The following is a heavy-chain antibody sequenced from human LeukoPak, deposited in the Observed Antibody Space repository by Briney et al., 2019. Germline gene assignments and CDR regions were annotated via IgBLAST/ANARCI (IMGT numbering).Heavy chain of an antibody. CDR1: GFTFSNYV. Sequence: PGGSLRLSCAASGFTFSNYVMHWVRQTPGKGLEWVSSITSSSIYINYTDSVKGRFTISRDNAKNSLYLQMNSLRADDTAVYYCARSRRYYGSENYYFDYWGQGTLVTVSS. V-gene: IGHV3-21*01. CDR2: ITSSSIYI. D-gene: IGHD3-10*01. CDR3: ARSRRYYGSENYYFDY. J-gene: IGHJ4*02.